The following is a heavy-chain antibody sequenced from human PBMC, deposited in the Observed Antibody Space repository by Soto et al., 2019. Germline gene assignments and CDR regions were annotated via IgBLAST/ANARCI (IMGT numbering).Heavy chain of an antibody. CDR3: ARDLTNSILYYYGMDV. CDR1: GYTFTSYA. Sequence: QVQLVQSGAEVKKPGASVKVSCKASGYTFTSYAMHWVRQAPGQRLEWMGWINAGNGNTKYSQKFQGRVTITRDTSASTAYMELSSLRSEATAVYYCARDLTNSILYYYGMDVWGQGTTVTVSS. V-gene: IGHV1-3*01. D-gene: IGHD3-3*02. CDR2: INAGNGNT. J-gene: IGHJ6*02.